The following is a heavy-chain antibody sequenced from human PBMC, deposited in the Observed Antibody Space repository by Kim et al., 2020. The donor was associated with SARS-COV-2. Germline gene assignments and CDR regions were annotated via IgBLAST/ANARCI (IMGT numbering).Heavy chain of an antibody. J-gene: IGHJ3*02. CDR2: MNPNSGNT. CDR1: GYTFTSYD. V-gene: IGHV1-8*01. D-gene: IGHD3-3*01. CDR3: ARGRPRFLEWLLWIPDAFDI. Sequence: ASVKVSCKASGYTFTSYDINWVRQATGQGLEWMGWMNPNSGNTGYAQKFQGRVTMTRNTSISTAYMELSSLRSEDTAVYYCARGRPRFLEWLLWIPDAFDIWGQGTMVTVSS.